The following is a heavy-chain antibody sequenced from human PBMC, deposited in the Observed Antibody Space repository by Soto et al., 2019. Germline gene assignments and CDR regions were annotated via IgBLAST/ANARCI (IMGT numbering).Heavy chain of an antibody. CDR1: GYTFTSYY. Sequence: QVQLVQSGAEVKKPGASVKVPCKASGYTFTSYYMHWVRQAPGQGLEWMGKINPSGGSTSYAQKFQGRVTMTRDTSTSTVYMELSSLRSEDTAVYYCAFEEDARTGGEPLDYWGQGTLVTVSS. CDR2: INPSGGST. CDR3: AFEEDARTGGEPLDY. V-gene: IGHV1-46*03. D-gene: IGHD2-15*01. J-gene: IGHJ4*02.